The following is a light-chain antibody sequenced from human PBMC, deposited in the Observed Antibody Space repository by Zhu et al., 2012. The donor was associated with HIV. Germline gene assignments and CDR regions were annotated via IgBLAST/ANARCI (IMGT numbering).Light chain of an antibody. CDR2: GAF. V-gene: IGKV3-15*01. J-gene: IGKJ2*01. CDR3: QQYNNWPPLYT. Sequence: EIVMTQSPATLSVSPGETATLSCRASHSVSSTLAWYQQKPGQAPRLLIYGAFTRATGIPARFSGRGSGTEFTLTISSLQSEDFAVYYCQQYNNWPPLYTFGQGTKLEIK. CDR1: HSVSST.